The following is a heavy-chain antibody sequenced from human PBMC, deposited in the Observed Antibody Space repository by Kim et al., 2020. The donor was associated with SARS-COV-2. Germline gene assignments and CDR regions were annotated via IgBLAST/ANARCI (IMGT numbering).Heavy chain of an antibody. D-gene: IGHD2-15*01. J-gene: IGHJ4*02. Sequence: ADSVKGRITISRDNAKNSLYLQMNSLRAEDTAVYYCARVPPCSGVSCYSDYWGQGTLVTVSS. CDR3: ARVPPCSGVSCYSDY. V-gene: IGHV3-21*01.